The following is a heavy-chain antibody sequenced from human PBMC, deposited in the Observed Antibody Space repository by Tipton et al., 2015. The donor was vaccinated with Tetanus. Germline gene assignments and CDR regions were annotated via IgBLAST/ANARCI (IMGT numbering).Heavy chain of an antibody. D-gene: IGHD1-26*01. CDR2: ISYDGSNK. Sequence: QVQLVQSGGGVVQPGRSLRLSCAASGFTFSSYAMHWVRQAPGKGLEWVAVISYDGSNKYYADSVKGRFTISRDNSKNTLYLQMNSLRAEDTAVYYCAGIPIVTAEGGDAFDIWGQGTMVTVSS. CDR3: AGIPIVTAEGGDAFDI. J-gene: IGHJ3*02. CDR1: GFTFSSYA. V-gene: IGHV3-30-3*01.